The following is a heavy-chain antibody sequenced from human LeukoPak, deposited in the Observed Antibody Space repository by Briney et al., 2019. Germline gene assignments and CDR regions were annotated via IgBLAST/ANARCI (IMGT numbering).Heavy chain of an antibody. V-gene: IGHV1-2*02. J-gene: IGHJ6*03. CDR2: INPNSGGT. CDR1: GYTFTGYY. Sequence: GASVKVSCKASGYTFTGYYMHWVRQAPGQGLEWMGWINPNSGGTNYAQKFQGRVTMTRDTSISTAYMELSRLRSDDTAVYYCARRAYNWNYLKTYYYYYMDVWGKGTTVTVSS. CDR3: ARRAYNWNYLKTYYYYYMDV. D-gene: IGHD1-7*01.